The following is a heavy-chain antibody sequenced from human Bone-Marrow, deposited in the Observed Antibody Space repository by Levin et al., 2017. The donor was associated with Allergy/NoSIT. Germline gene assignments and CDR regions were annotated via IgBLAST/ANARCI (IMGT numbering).Heavy chain of an antibody. Sequence: PGGSLRLSCAASGFTFSSYSMNWVRQAPGKGLEWVSSISSSSSYIYYADSVKGRFTISRDNAKNSLYLQMNSLRAEDTAVYYCASLKRTAPIWSGYPDAFDIWGQGTMVTVSS. CDR3: ASLKRTAPIWSGYPDAFDI. CDR2: ISSSSSYI. D-gene: IGHD3-3*01. CDR1: GFTFSSYS. V-gene: IGHV3-21*01. J-gene: IGHJ3*02.